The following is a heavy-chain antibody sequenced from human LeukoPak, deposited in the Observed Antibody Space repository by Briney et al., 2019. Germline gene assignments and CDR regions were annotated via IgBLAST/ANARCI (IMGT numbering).Heavy chain of an antibody. Sequence: GGSLRLSCAASGFTFSSYSMNWVRQAPGKGLEWVSYISSSSSTIYYADSVKGRFTISRDNSKNTLYLQMNSLRAEDTAVYYCAKDFGARYSSSCWGQGTLVTVSS. J-gene: IGHJ4*02. CDR2: ISSSSSTI. CDR3: AKDFGARYSSSC. CDR1: GFTFSSYS. V-gene: IGHV3-48*01. D-gene: IGHD6-13*01.